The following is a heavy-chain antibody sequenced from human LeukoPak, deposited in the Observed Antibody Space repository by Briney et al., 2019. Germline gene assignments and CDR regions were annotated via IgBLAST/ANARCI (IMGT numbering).Heavy chain of an antibody. J-gene: IGHJ6*02. CDR3: ATRRRSSSSRSRYYGMDV. CDR2: INAGNGNT. V-gene: IGHV1-3*01. Sequence: ASVKVSCKVSGYTITSYAMHWVRQAPGQRLEWMGWINAGNGNTKYSQKFQGRVTITRDTSASTAYMELSSLRSEDTAVYYCATRRRSSSSRSRYYGMDVWGQGTTVTVSS. CDR1: GYTITSYA. D-gene: IGHD6-13*01.